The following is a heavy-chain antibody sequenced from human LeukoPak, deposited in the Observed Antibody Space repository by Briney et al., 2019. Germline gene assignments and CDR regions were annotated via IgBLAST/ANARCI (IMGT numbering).Heavy chain of an antibody. CDR3: ARAGGVTYYYGSGSRLGVYYFDY. D-gene: IGHD3-10*01. Sequence: ASVKVSCKXSGYTFTGDYMHWVRQAPGQGLEWMGRINPNSGGTNYAQKFQGRVTMTRDTSISTAYMELSRLRSDDTAVYYCARAGGVTYYYGSGSRLGVYYFDYWGQGTLVTVSS. CDR2: INPNSGGT. J-gene: IGHJ4*02. V-gene: IGHV1-2*02. CDR1: GYTFTGDY.